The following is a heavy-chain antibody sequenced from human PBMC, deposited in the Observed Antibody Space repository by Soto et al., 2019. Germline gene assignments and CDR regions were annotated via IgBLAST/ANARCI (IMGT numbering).Heavy chain of an antibody. Sequence: QVQLVESGGGVVQPGRSLRLSCAASGFTFSSYGMHWVRQAPGKGLEWVAVIWYDGSNKYYADSVKGRFTISRDNSKNTLYLQMNSMRAEDTAVYYCAREPMPSGYDDVLEYYYYYGMDVWGQGTTVTVSS. D-gene: IGHD5-12*01. CDR1: GFTFSSYG. CDR2: IWYDGSNK. V-gene: IGHV3-33*01. J-gene: IGHJ6*02. CDR3: AREPMPSGYDDVLEYYYYYGMDV.